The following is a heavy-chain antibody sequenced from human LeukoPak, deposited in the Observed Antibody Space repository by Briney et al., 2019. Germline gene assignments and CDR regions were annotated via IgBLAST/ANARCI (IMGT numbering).Heavy chain of an antibody. D-gene: IGHD2-2*01. CDR3: ALVVPAPRNAEYFQH. CDR1: GGSFSGYY. J-gene: IGHJ1*01. CDR2: INHSGST. Sequence: KPSETLSLTCAVYGGSFSGYYWSWIRQPPGKGLEWIGEINHSGSTNYNPSLKSRVTISVDTSKNQFSLKLSSVTAADTAVYYCALVVPAPRNAEYFQHWGQGTLVTVSS. V-gene: IGHV4-34*01.